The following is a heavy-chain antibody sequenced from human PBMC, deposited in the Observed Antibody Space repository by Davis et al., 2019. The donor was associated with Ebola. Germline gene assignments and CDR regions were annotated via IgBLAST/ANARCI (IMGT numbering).Heavy chain of an antibody. CDR2: INHSGST. Sequence: MPSETLSLTCAVYAGFFSGYYWSWIRQPPGKGLEWIGEINHSGSTNYNPSLKSRVTISVDTSKNQFSLKLSSVTAADTADYYCARGELLDIWGQGTMVTVSS. D-gene: IGHD3-10*01. CDR1: AGFFSGYY. J-gene: IGHJ3*02. V-gene: IGHV4-34*01. CDR3: ARGELLDI.